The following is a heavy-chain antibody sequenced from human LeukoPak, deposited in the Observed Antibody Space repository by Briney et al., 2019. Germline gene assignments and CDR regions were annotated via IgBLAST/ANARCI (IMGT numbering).Heavy chain of an antibody. D-gene: IGHD1-26*01. V-gene: IGHV1-8*01. J-gene: IGHJ4*02. CDR3: ARGIVGVRKRNDY. CDR2: MNPNSGHT. Sequence: ASVKVSCKASGYTFTSYDVNWVRQATGQGLEWMGWMNPNSGHTGYAQKFQGRVTMTRTTSISTAYMELTSLASEDSAVYYCARGIVGVRKRNDYWGQGTLVTVSS. CDR1: GYTFTSYD.